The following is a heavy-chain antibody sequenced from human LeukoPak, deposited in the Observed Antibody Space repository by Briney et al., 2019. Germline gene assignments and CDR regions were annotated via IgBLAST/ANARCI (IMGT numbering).Heavy chain of an antibody. CDR2: ISTSGSRI. J-gene: IGHJ4*02. CDR1: GFTFSDYY. V-gene: IGHV3-11*04. CDR3: ARDARQRSDY. Sequence: GGSLRLSCAASGFTFSDYYMSWIRQAPGKGLEWVSYISTSGSRIYYADSVKGRFTISRDNADNSLYLQMNSLRAEDTALYYCARDARQRSDYWGLGTLVTVSS. D-gene: IGHD6-25*01.